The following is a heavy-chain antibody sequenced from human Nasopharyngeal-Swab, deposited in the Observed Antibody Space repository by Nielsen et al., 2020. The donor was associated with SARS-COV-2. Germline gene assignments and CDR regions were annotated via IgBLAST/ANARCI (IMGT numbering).Heavy chain of an antibody. D-gene: IGHD5-18*01. CDR3: ARPETGYSYGYPFDY. CDR2: IWYDVSNK. J-gene: IGHJ4*02. Sequence: GGSLRPSCPPSGFPFSTYGMHWVRQVPGKGLEWVAVIWYDVSNKYYADSVKGRFTISRDNYKNTLYLQMNSLRAEDTAVYYCARPETGYSYGYPFDYWGQGTLVTVSS. V-gene: IGHV3-33*01. CDR1: GFPFSTYG.